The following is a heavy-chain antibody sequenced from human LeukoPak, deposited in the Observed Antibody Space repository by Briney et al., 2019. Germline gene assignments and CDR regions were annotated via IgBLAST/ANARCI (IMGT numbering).Heavy chain of an antibody. V-gene: IGHV4-61*01. CDR3: ARVTGYMIEDYFDY. CDR1: GGSISSGFYY. D-gene: IGHD3-9*01. Sequence: SETLSLTCTVSGGSISSGFYYWGWIRQPPGKGLEWIGYIYYSGSTNYNPSLKSRVTISVDTSKNQFSLKLRSVTAADTAVYYCARVTGYMIEDYFDYWGQGMVVTVSS. CDR2: IYYSGST. J-gene: IGHJ4*02.